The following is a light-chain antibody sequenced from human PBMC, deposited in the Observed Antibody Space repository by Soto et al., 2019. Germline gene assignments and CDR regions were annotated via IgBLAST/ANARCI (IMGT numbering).Light chain of an antibody. CDR1: SSDVGGYNY. V-gene: IGLV2-8*01. Sequence: QSVLTQPPSASGSPGQSVTISCTGTSSDVGGYNYVSWYQHHPGKAPKLLIYEVSKRPSGVPDRFSGSKSGNTASLTVSGLQAEDEADYFCSSYAGNSNVFGTGTKLTVL. CDR2: EVS. J-gene: IGLJ1*01. CDR3: SSYAGNSNV.